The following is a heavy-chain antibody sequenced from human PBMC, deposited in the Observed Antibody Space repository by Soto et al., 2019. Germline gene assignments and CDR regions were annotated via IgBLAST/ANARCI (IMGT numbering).Heavy chain of an antibody. CDR1: GGTFSISA. Sequence: QVQLVESGAEMKEPGSSVKVSCKTSGGTFSISAISWLLQAPGQGIEWMGGIIPLFRTPDYAQKFQGRVTIAADESTSTAYMELSSLRSEDTAVYYCARDNDRLQLGGNYYYILDVWGQGTTITVSS. V-gene: IGHV1-69*12. J-gene: IGHJ6*02. CDR2: IIPLFRTP. D-gene: IGHD1-1*01. CDR3: ARDNDRLQLGGNYYYILDV.